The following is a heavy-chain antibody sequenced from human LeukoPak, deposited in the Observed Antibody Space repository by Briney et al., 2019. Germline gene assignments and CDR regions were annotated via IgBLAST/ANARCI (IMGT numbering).Heavy chain of an antibody. Sequence: GGSLRLSCAASGFTFSSYSMNWVRQAPGKGLEWVSSISSSSSYMYYADSVKGRFTISRDNAKNSLYLQMNSLRAEDTAVYYCARGRSGSIDYWGQGTLVTVSS. CDR2: ISSSSSYM. CDR3: ARGRSGSIDY. D-gene: IGHD3-3*01. V-gene: IGHV3-21*01. J-gene: IGHJ4*02. CDR1: GFTFSSYS.